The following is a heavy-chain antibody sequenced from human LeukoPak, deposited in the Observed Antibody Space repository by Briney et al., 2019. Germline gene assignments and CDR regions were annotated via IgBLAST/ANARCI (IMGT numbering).Heavy chain of an antibody. CDR3: AKDIRNWNSINY. CDR2: ISGDGGST. J-gene: IGHJ4*02. V-gene: IGHV3-43*02. D-gene: IGHD1-7*01. Sequence: GGSLRLSCAASGFTFDDYAMHWVRQAPGKGLEWVSLISGDGGSTYYADTVKGRFTISRDNSKNSLYLQMNSLRTEDTALYYCAKDIRNWNSINYWGQGTLVTVSS. CDR1: GFTFDDYA.